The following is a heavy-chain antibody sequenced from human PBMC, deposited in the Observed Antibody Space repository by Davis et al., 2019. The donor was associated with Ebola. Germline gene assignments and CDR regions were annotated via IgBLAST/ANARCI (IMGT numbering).Heavy chain of an antibody. CDR1: GGSISSGGYY. D-gene: IGHD6-13*01. CDR3: ARYRIAAAGKVYYYYYGMDV. CDR2: IYYSGST. V-gene: IGHV4-31*03. Sequence: SETLSLTCTVSGGSISSGGYYWSWIRQHPGKGLEWIGYIYYSGSTYYNPSLKSRVTISVDTSKNQFSLKLSSVTAADTAVYYCARYRIAAAGKVYYYYYGMDVWGQGTTVTVSS. J-gene: IGHJ6*02.